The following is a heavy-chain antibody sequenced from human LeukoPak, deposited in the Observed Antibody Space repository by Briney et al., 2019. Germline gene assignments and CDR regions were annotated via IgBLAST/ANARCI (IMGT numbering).Heavy chain of an antibody. CDR3: ARRFLWIQPAFDY. CDR1: GYSFTSYW. Sequence: GESLQISCKGSGYSFTSYWIGWVRQMPGKGLEWMGIIYPGDSDTRYSPSFQGQVTISADKSISTAYLQWSSLKASDTAMYYCARRFLWIQPAFDYWGQGTLVTVSS. CDR2: IYPGDSDT. D-gene: IGHD5-18*01. V-gene: IGHV5-51*01. J-gene: IGHJ4*02.